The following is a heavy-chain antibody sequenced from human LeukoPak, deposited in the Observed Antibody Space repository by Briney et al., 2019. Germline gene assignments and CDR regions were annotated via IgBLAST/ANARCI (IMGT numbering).Heavy chain of an antibody. D-gene: IGHD4-17*01. CDR1: GYTFTGYY. CDR3: ARDIYGDYVYGMDV. J-gene: IGHJ6*02. Sequence: ASVKVSCKASGYTFTGYYMHWVRQAPGQGLEWMGWINPNSGGTNYAQKFQGRVTMTRDTSISTAYMELSRLRSDDTAVYYCARDIYGDYVYGMDVWGQGTTVTVSS. CDR2: INPNSGGT. V-gene: IGHV1-2*02.